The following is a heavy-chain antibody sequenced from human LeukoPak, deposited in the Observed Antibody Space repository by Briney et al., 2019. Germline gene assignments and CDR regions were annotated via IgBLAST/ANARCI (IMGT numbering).Heavy chain of an antibody. CDR1: GGTFSSYA. CDR2: INPNSGGT. CDR3: ARSQRTGYSSSCLTY. V-gene: IGHV1-2*02. Sequence: GASVKVSCKAPGGTFSSYAISWVRQAPGQGLEWMGWINPNSGGTNYAQKFQGRVTMTRDTSISTAYMELSRLRSDDTAVYYCARSQRTGYSSSCLTYWGQGTLVTVSS. J-gene: IGHJ4*02. D-gene: IGHD6-13*01.